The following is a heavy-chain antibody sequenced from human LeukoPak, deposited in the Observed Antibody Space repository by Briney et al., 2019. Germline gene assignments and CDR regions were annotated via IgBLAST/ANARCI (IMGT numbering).Heavy chain of an antibody. CDR1: GGSISSSSYY. Sequence: PSETLSLTCTVSGGSISSSSYYWGWIRQPPGKGLEWIGSIYYSGSTYYNPSLKSRVTISVDTSKNQFSLKLSSVTAADTAVYYCARLGNDYGDYPRSFDYWGQGTLVTVSS. CDR3: ARLGNDYGDYPRSFDY. J-gene: IGHJ4*02. CDR2: IYYSGST. V-gene: IGHV4-39*01. D-gene: IGHD4-17*01.